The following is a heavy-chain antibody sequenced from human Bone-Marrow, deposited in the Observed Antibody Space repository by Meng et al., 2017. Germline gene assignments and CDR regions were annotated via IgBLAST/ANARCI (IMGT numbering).Heavy chain of an antibody. CDR1: GGSFSGYY. D-gene: IGHD6-19*01. CDR3: ARESSSGSYYFDY. V-gene: IGHV4-34*01. J-gene: IGHJ4*02. Sequence: QVQLQQWGAGLLKPSETLSLTCAVYGGSFSGYYWSWIRQPPGKGLEWIGEISHTGTTNYNPSLKSRVSISVDTSKNQFSLRLSSVTAADTAVYYCARESSSGSYYFDYWGQGTLVTVSS. CDR2: ISHTGTT.